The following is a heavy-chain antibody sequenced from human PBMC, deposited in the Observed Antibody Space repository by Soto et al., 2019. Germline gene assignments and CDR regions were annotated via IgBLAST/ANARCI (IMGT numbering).Heavy chain of an antibody. Sequence: GASVKVSCKASGYTFTSYAMHWVRQAPGQRLEWMGWINAGNGNTKYSQKFQGRVTITRDTSASTAYMELSSLRSEDTAVYYCARDPSGDLLTYSWFDPWGQGTLVTVSS. J-gene: IGHJ5*02. CDR2: INAGNGNT. CDR3: ARDPSGDLLTYSWFDP. D-gene: IGHD3-9*01. CDR1: GYTFTSYA. V-gene: IGHV1-3*01.